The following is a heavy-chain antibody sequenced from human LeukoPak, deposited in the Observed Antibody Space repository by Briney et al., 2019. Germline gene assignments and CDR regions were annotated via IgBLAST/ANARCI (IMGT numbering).Heavy chain of an antibody. CDR1: GFTFSSYG. CDR2: ISYDGSNK. Sequence: GGSLRLSCAASGFTFSSYGMHWVRQAPGKGLEWVAVISYDGSNKYYADSVKGRFTISRDNSKNTLYLQMNSLRAEDTAVYYCAKALVGATGIDYWGQGTLVTVSS. J-gene: IGHJ4*02. V-gene: IGHV3-30*18. D-gene: IGHD1-26*01. CDR3: AKALVGATGIDY.